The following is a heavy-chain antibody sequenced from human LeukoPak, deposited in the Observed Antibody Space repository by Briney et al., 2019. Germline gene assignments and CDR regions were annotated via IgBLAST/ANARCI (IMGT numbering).Heavy chain of an antibody. J-gene: IGHJ4*02. Sequence: SETLSLTCAVYGGSFSGYYWSWIRQPPGKGLEWIGEINHSGSTNYNPSLKSRVTISVDTSKNQFSLKLSSVTAADTAVYYCARGMGSGWFFFDYWGQGTLVTVSS. V-gene: IGHV4-34*01. D-gene: IGHD6-19*01. CDR2: INHSGST. CDR3: ARGMGSGWFFFDY. CDR1: GGSFSGYY.